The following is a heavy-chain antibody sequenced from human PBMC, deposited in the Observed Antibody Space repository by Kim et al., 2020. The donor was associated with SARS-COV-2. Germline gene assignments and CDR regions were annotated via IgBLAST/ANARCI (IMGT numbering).Heavy chain of an antibody. CDR3: AKGVVRGVMSSLPRYYFDY. CDR2: ISGSGGST. V-gene: IGHV3-23*01. J-gene: IGHJ4*02. D-gene: IGHD3-10*01. Sequence: GGSLRLSCAASGFTFSSYAMSWVRQAPGKGLEWVSAISGSGGSTYYADSVKGRFTISRDNSKNTLYLQMNSLRAEDTAVYYCAKGVVRGVMSSLPRYYFDYWGQGTLVTVSS. CDR1: GFTFSSYA.